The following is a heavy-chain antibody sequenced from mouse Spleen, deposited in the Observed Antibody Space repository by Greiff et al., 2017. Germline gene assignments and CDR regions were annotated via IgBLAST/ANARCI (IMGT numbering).Heavy chain of an antibody. J-gene: IGHJ1*01. D-gene: IGHD2-1*01. Sequence: VKLVESGPGLVQPSQSLSITCTVSGFSLTSYGVHWVRQSPGKGLEWLGVIWSGGSTDYNAAFISRLSISKDNSKSQVFFKMNSLQADDTAIYYCARNGHGNHWYFDVWGAGTTVTVSS. CDR3: ARNGHGNHWYFDV. CDR1: GFSLTSYG. V-gene: IGHV2-2*01. CDR2: IWSGGST.